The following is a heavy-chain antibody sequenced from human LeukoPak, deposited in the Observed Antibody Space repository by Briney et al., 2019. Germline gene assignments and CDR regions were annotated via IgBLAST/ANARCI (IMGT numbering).Heavy chain of an antibody. D-gene: IGHD3-22*01. CDR3: ARTDDYYDSSGYFFWGTDDAFDI. CDR1: GYTFTSYG. V-gene: IGHV1-18*01. J-gene: IGHJ3*02. CDR2: ISAYNGNT. Sequence: ASVKVSCKASGYTFTSYGISWVRQAPGQGLEWMGWISAYNGNTNYAQKLQGRVTMTTDTSRSTAYMELRSLRSDDTAVYYCARTDDYYDSSGYFFWGTDDAFDIWGQGTMVTVSS.